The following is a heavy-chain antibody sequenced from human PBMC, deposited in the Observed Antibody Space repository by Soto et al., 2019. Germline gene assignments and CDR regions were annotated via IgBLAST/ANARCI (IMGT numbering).Heavy chain of an antibody. D-gene: IGHD2-21*02. CDR1: GFTFSDYN. CDR2: ISSSSSYT. J-gene: IGHJ4*02. Sequence: QVQLVESGGGLVKPGGSLRLSCAASGFTFSDYNITWIRQAPGKGLEWVSYISSSSSYTNYADSVKGRFTISRDNAKNALYLQMNSLRAEDTAVYYCARGPGLFNCGGDCRTLDYWGQGTLVTVSS. CDR3: ARGPGLFNCGGDCRTLDY. V-gene: IGHV3-11*06.